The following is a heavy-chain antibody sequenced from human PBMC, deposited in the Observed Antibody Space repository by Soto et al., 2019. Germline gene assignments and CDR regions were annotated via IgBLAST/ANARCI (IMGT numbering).Heavy chain of an antibody. CDR3: ASTHSGFWSGYYYYYYYYGMDV. D-gene: IGHD3-3*01. J-gene: IGHJ6*02. V-gene: IGHV4-31*03. CDR1: GGSISSGGYY. CDR2: IYYSGST. Sequence: SETLSLTCTVSGGSISSGGYYWSWIRQHPGKGLEWIGYIYYSGSTYYNPSLKSRVTISVDTSKNQYSLKLSSVTAADTAVYYCASTHSGFWSGYYYYYYYYGMDVWGQGTTVTVSS.